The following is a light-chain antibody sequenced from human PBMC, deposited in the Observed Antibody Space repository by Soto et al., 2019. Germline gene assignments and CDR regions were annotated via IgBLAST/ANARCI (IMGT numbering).Light chain of an antibody. CDR2: KAS. V-gene: IGKV1-5*03. CDR3: QQYNSYSPAWT. J-gene: IGKJ1*01. CDR1: KSISSW. Sequence: DIRMTQSPSTLSASVGDRVTITCRASKSISSWLAWYQQKPGKAPKLLIYKASSLESGVPPRFSGSGSGTEFTLTISSLQPDDFATYYCQQYNSYSPAWTFGQGTKVEIK.